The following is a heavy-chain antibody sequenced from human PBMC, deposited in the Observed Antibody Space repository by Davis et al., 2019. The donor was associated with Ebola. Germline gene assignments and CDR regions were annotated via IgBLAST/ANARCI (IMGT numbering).Heavy chain of an antibody. J-gene: IGHJ4*02. Sequence: MPSETLSLTCTVSGGSISSYYWNWIRQPPGKGLEWIGYIYYSGSTDYNPSLKSRVTISVDTSKNQFSLKLSSVTTADTAVYYCAGYCSSTSCSPFDYWGQGTLVTVSS. V-gene: IGHV4-59*01. D-gene: IGHD2-2*01. CDR2: IYYSGST. CDR1: GGSISSYY. CDR3: AGYCSSTSCSPFDY.